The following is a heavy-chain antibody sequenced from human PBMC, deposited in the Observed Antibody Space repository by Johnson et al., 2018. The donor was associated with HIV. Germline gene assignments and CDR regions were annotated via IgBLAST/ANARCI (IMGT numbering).Heavy chain of an antibody. CDR3: AKDLRMLDWFNAYDAFDI. V-gene: IGHV3-30*18. D-gene: IGHD3/OR15-3a*01. CDR2: ISYDGSNK. Sequence: QVQLVESGGGLGQPGGSLRLSCAASGLTFSSSWMHWVRQAPGKGLEWVAVISYDGSNKYYAHSVKGRFPISRDNSKNTLYLQMNSLRAEDTSVFYCAKDLRMLDWFNAYDAFDIWGQGTMVTVSS. CDR1: GLTFSSSW. J-gene: IGHJ3*02.